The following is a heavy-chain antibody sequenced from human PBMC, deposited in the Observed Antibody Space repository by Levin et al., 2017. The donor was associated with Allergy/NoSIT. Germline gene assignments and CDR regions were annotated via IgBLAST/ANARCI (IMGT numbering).Heavy chain of an antibody. CDR3: ARHTFYRFDS. V-gene: IGHV3-7*04. J-gene: IGHJ4*02. CDR1: GFTFSSYW. Sequence: HPGGSLRLSCAASGFTFSSYWMTWVRQAPGKELEWVANIVQDGSHGNYVDSVKGRFIVSRDNAKNSLFLQMNSLTAEDTAVYFCARHTFYRFDSWGQGALVTVSS. CDR2: IVQDGSHG.